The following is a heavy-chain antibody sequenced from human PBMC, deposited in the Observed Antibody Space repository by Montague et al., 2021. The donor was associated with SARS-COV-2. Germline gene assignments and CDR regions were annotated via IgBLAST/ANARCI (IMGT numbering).Heavy chain of an antibody. V-gene: IGHV3-13*05. CDR1: GLTFSSYD. Sequence: SLRLSCAASGLTFSSYDFHWVRQGTGKGLEWVSAVDTAGDPYYADSVKGRFTIPSENAKNYVYLQFDSLRAGDTAVYYCARGVKSTIRGIITKRTPLPRGNMDVWGQGTAVIVSS. CDR3: ARGVKSTIRGIITKRTPLPRGNMDV. J-gene: IGHJ6*02. CDR2: VDTAGDP. D-gene: IGHD3-10*01.